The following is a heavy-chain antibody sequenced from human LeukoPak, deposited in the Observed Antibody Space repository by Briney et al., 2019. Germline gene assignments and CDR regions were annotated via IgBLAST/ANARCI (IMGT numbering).Heavy chain of an antibody. V-gene: IGHV4-39*01. J-gene: IGHJ4*02. D-gene: IGHD3-10*01. CDR2: IYYSGST. CDR3: ASQLLWFGELSSYYFDY. Sequence: SETLSLTCTVSGGSISSSSYYWGWIRQPPGKGLEGFGCIYYSGSTYYNPSLKSRVTISVDTSKNQFSLKLSSVTAADTAVYYCASQLLWFGELSSYYFDYWGQRTLVTVSS. CDR1: GGSISSSSYY.